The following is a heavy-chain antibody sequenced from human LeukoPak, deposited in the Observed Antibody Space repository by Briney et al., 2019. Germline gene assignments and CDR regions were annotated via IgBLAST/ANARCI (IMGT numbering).Heavy chain of an antibody. J-gene: IGHJ4*02. CDR1: GGSISSYY. D-gene: IGHD3-22*01. V-gene: IGHV4-59*01. CDR3: ARERLGYYDRSGLDY. CDR2: IYYSGST. Sequence: PSETLSLTCTVSGGSISSYYWNWIRQPPGKGQEWIGYIYYSGSTNYNPSLKSRVTTSVDTSKNQFSLKLSSLTAADTAVYYCARERLGYYDRSGLDYWGQGTLVTVSS.